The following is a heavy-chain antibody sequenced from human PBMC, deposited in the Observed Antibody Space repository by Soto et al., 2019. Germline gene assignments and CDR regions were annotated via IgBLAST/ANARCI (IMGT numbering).Heavy chain of an antibody. V-gene: IGHV5-10-1*01. CDR3: ATFYTSGRS. Sequence: EVQLVQSGAEVKKPGESLRISCKGSGSGYSFTSNWISWVRQMPGKGLEWMGRIDPADSYTNYSPSFQGHVTISADKSISTAYLQWSSLRASDTAMYYCATFYTSGRSWGQGTLVTVSS. CDR1: GSGYSFTSNW. D-gene: IGHD6-19*01. CDR2: IDPADSYT. J-gene: IGHJ4*02.